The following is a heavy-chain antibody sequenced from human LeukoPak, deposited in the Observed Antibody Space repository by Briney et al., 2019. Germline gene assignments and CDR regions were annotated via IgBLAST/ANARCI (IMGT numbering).Heavy chain of an antibody. CDR3: ARGAMLLDY. CDR1: GFTFSSYR. J-gene: IGHJ4*02. V-gene: IGHV3-7*01. CDR2: IKQDGSEK. D-gene: IGHD2-15*01. Sequence: PGGSLRLSCAASGFTFSSYRMSWVRQAPGKGLEWVANIKQDGSEKYYVDSVKGRFTISRDNAKNSLYLQMNSLRAEDTAVYYCARGAMLLDYWGQGTLVTVSS.